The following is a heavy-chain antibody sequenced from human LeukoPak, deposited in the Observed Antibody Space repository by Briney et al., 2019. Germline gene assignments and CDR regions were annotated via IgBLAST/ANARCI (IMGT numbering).Heavy chain of an antibody. CDR1: GFTFSSYW. J-gene: IGHJ5*02. CDR2: ISYDGGDP. Sequence: GGSLRLSCAASGFTFSSYWMHWVRQAPGKGLVWVSRISYDGGDPSYADSVKGRFTISRDNAKNTLYLQMNSLTAEDTAVYYCARGYSSRLYNWLDPWGQGTLVTVSS. D-gene: IGHD6-13*01. CDR3: ARGYSSRLYNWLDP. V-gene: IGHV3-74*01.